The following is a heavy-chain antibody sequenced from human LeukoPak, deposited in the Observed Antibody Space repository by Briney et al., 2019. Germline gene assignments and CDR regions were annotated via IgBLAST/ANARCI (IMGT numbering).Heavy chain of an antibody. CDR3: ARQQLSQLYYFDN. CDR2: IYCGGST. D-gene: IGHD6-13*01. CDR1: GGSISSYY. Sequence: SETLSLTCTVSGGSISSYYWSWIRQPPGKGLEWIGYIYCGGSTNYNPSLKSRVTISVDTSKNQFSLKLSSVTAADTAVYYCARQQLSQLYYFDNWGQGTLVTVSS. V-gene: IGHV4-59*01. J-gene: IGHJ4*02.